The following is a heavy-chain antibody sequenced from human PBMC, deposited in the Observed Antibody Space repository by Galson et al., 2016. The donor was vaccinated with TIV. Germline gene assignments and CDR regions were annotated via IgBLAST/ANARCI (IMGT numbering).Heavy chain of an antibody. Sequence: SVKVSCKASGHTFTSYDMNWVRQAPGQGLEWMGWMNPNSGNPGYTQKFQGRVTMTRDTSVNTAYMELTNLRSEDMAVYFCAQLVRKCGMTRCYGDHVDCWGQGTLVTVSS. V-gene: IGHV1-8*01. D-gene: IGHD2-2*01. J-gene: IGHJ4*02. CDR3: AQLVRKCGMTRCYGDHVDC. CDR2: MNPNSGNP. CDR1: GHTFTSYD.